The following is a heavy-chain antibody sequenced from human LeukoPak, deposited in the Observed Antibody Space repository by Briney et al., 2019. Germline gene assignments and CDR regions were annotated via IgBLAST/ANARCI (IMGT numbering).Heavy chain of an antibody. Sequence: PGGSLRLSCAASGFTFSSYGMHWVRQAPGKGLEWVAVISYDGSNKYYSDSVKGRFTISRDNSKNTLYLQMSSLRAEDTAVYYCAREQYYYGSGSYYALDYWGQGTLVTVSS. CDR2: ISYDGSNK. J-gene: IGHJ4*02. D-gene: IGHD3-10*01. CDR1: GFTFSSYG. V-gene: IGHV3-30*03. CDR3: AREQYYYGSGSYYALDY.